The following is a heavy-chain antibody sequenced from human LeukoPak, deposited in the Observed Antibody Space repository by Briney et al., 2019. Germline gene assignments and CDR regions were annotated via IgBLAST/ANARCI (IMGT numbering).Heavy chain of an antibody. J-gene: IGHJ5*02. D-gene: IGHD3-10*01. CDR3: ARSRHYYGSGRESGIYNWFDP. CDR2: IIPIFGTA. V-gene: IGHV1-69*01. Sequence: SVTDSFKASGGTFISYAISWVRQAPGQGLEWMGRIIPIFGTANYAQKFQGRVTITADESTSTAYMELSSLRSEDTAAYYCARSRHYYGSGRESGIYNWFDPWGQGTLVTVSS. CDR1: GGTFISYA.